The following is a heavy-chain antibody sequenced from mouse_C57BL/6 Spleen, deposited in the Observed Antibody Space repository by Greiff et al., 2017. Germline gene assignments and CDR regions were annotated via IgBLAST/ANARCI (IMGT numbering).Heavy chain of an antibody. CDR3: ARGAYYDYDGAWFAY. CDR2: INPSSGYT. V-gene: IGHV1-4*01. Sequence: QVQLQQSGAELARPGASVQMSCKASGYTFTSYTMHWVKQRPGQGLEWIGYINPSSGYTKYNQKFKDKATLTADKSSSTAYMQLSSLTSEDSAVYYCARGAYYDYDGAWFAYWGQGTLVTVSA. J-gene: IGHJ3*01. CDR1: GYTFTSYT. D-gene: IGHD2-4*01.